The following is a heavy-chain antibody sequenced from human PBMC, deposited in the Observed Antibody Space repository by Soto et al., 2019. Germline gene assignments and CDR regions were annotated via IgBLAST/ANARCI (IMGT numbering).Heavy chain of an antibody. V-gene: IGHV5-51*01. Sequence: GESLKISCKGSGYSFTSYWIGWVRQMPGKGLEWMGIIYPGDSDTRYSPSFQGQVTISADKSISTAYLQWSSLKASDTAMYYCARTGGIAAAGRRVYYGMDVWGQGTTVTVSS. CDR3: ARTGGIAAAGRRVYYGMDV. CDR2: IYPGDSDT. J-gene: IGHJ6*02. D-gene: IGHD6-13*01. CDR1: GYSFTSYW.